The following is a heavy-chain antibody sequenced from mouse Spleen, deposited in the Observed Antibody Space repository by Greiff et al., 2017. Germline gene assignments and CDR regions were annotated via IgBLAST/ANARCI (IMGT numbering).Heavy chain of an antibody. V-gene: IGHV14-4*02. CDR1: GFNIKDYY. Sequence: EVQLQQSGAELVRSGASVKLSCTASGFNIKDYYMHWVKQRPEQGLEWIGWIDPENGDTEYAPKFQGKATMTADTSSNTAYLQLSSLTSEDTAVYYCNVLNWVYAMDYWGQGTSVTVSS. CDR3: NVLNWVYAMDY. J-gene: IGHJ4*01. CDR2: IDPENGDT. D-gene: IGHD4-1*01.